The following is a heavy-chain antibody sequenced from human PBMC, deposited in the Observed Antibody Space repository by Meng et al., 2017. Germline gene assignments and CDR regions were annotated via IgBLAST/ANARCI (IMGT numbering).Heavy chain of an antibody. D-gene: IGHD6-19*01. CDR3: ERGPNAWYSSGWRFDY. CDR2: TYYRSKWYN. V-gene: IGHV6-1*01. Sequence: SQTLSLTCAISGDSVSSNSAAWNWIRQSPSRGLEWLGRTYYRSKWYNDYAVSVKSRITINPDTSKNQFSLQLNSVTPEDTAVYYCERGPNAWYSSGWRFDYWGQGTLVTVSS. CDR1: GDSVSSNSAA. J-gene: IGHJ4*02.